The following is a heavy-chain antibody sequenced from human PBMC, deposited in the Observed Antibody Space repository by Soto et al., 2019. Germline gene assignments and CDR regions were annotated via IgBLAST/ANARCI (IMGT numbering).Heavy chain of an antibody. CDR2: ISSSSSTI. Sequence: GGSLRLSCAASGFTFSSYSMNWVRQAPGKGLEWVSYISSSSSTIYYADSVKGRFTISRDNAKNSLYLQMNSLRAEDTAVYYCARDSQADRYFDWLSYYFDYWGQGTLVTVSS. V-gene: IGHV3-48*01. CDR1: GFTFSSYS. D-gene: IGHD3-9*01. CDR3: ARDSQADRYFDWLSYYFDY. J-gene: IGHJ4*02.